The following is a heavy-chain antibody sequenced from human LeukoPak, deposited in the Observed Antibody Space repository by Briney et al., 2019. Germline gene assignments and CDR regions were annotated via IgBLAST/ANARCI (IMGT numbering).Heavy chain of an antibody. CDR1: GFTFSSYG. D-gene: IGHD3-9*01. V-gene: IGHV3-30*03. CDR3: ARSLYYDILTGNFDY. CDR2: ISYDGSNK. Sequence: PGRSLRLSCAASGFTFSSYGMHWVRQAPGKGLEWVAVISYDGSNKYYADSVKGRFTISRDNSKNTLYLQMNSLRAEDTAVYYCARSLYYDILTGNFDYWGQGTLVTVSS. J-gene: IGHJ4*02.